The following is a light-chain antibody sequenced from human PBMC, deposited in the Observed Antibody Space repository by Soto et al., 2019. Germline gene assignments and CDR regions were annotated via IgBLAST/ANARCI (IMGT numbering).Light chain of an antibody. Sequence: EIVMTQSPATLSVSRGEGATVSCRASQSVRSHLAWYQHKPGQAPGLLCYGASTIATGIPARFSVSVSWTDFTRTISSLQSEYVAVYFCQQYNSGPPIAVGQGTRLDIK. CDR3: QQYNSGPPIA. V-gene: IGKV3-15*01. CDR1: QSVRSH. J-gene: IGKJ5*01. CDR2: GAS.